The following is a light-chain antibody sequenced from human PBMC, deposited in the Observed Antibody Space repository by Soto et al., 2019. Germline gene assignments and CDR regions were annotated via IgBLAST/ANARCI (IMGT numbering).Light chain of an antibody. J-gene: IGKJ4*01. CDR2: GAS. V-gene: IGKV3-15*01. Sequence: EIVMTQSPPTLSVSPGERATLSCRASQTISRNLAWYQQRPGQAPRLLMFGASTRATGIPARFSGSGSGTEFTLTISSLQSEEFALYYCQQYNNWPPATFGGGTKVDIK. CDR1: QTISRN. CDR3: QQYNNWPPAT.